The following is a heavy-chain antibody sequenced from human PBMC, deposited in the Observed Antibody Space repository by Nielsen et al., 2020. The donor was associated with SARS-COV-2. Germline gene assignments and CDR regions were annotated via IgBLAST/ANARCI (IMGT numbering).Heavy chain of an antibody. J-gene: IGHJ2*01. D-gene: IGHD5-24*01. Sequence: GESLKISCAASGFTFSSYGMHWVRQAPGKGLEWVAVIWYDGSNKYYADSVKGRFTISRDNSKNTLYLQMNSLRAEDTAAYYCARAMATTYYWYFDLWGRGTLVTVSS. CDR2: IWYDGSNK. CDR1: GFTFSSYG. CDR3: ARAMATTYYWYFDL. V-gene: IGHV3-33*01.